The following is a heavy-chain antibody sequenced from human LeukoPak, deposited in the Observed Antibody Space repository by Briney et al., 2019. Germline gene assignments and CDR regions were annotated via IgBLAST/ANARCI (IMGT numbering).Heavy chain of an antibody. CDR1: GYTFTGYA. Sequence: GASVKVSCKASGYTFTGYAMHWVRQAPGQRLEWMGWINAGNGNTRYSQKFQGRVTFTRDTSASTAYMEVSSLRSEGTAVYYCARKGVMSWGLDVWGKGTTVTVSS. CDR2: INAGNGNT. CDR3: ARKGVMSWGLDV. J-gene: IGHJ6*04. D-gene: IGHD3-16*01. V-gene: IGHV1-3*01.